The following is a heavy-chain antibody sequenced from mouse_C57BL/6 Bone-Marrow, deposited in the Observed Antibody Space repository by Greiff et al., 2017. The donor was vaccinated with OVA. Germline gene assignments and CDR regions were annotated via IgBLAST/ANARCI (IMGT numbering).Heavy chain of an antibody. CDR1: GYTFTSYW. V-gene: IGHV1-74*01. D-gene: IGHD3-3*01. CDR3: AIGDWSYYFDY. Sequence: QVQLQQSGADLVKPGASVKVSCKASGYTFTSYWMHWVKQRPGQGLEWIGRIHPSDSDPNYNQKFKGKATLTVDKSSSTAYMQLSSLTSEDSAVYYCAIGDWSYYFDYWGQGTTLTVSS. CDR2: IHPSDSDP. J-gene: IGHJ2*01.